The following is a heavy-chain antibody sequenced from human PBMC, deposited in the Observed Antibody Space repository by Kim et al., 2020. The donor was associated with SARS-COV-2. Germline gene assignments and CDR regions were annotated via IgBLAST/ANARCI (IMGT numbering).Heavy chain of an antibody. CDR1: GFTFSNYG. J-gene: IGHJ5*02. CDR2: LNEDGSTT. V-gene: IGHV3-74*01. Sequence: GGSLRLSCAASGFTFSNYGMHWVRQAPGKGPVWVSRLNEDGSTTNYADSVKGRFTISRDNARNTLYLHMDSLRAEDTALYYCVRDLVGSDDLWGQGTLVTVSS. CDR3: VRDLVGSDDL. D-gene: IGHD5-12*01.